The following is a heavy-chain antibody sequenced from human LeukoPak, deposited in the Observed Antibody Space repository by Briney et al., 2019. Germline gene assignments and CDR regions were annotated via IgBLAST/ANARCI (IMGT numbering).Heavy chain of an antibody. D-gene: IGHD6-19*01. CDR1: GGSISSSSYY. J-gene: IGHJ3*02. V-gene: IGHV4-39*01. CDR2: IYYSGST. Sequence: ASETLSLTCTVSGGSISSSSYYWGWIRQPPGKGLEWIGSIYYSGSTYYNPSLKGRVTISVDTSKNQFSLKLSSVTAADTAVYYCARHIPSGWWPDAFDIWGQGTMVTVSS. CDR3: ARHIPSGWWPDAFDI.